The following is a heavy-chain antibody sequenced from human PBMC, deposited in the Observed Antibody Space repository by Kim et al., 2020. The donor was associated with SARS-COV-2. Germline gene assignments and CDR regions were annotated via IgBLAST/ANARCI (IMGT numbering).Heavy chain of an antibody. D-gene: IGHD5-12*01. CDR3: ARVALEIVATTPFDY. Sequence: ASVKVSCKASGYTFTSYAMHWVRQAPGKRLEWMGWINVGNGNTKYSQKYQGRVTITRDTSARTAYMALSSLRPEDTAVYYCARVALEIVATTPFDYWGQGTLVTASS. J-gene: IGHJ4*02. CDR2: INVGNGNT. V-gene: IGHV1-3*01. CDR1: GYTFTSYA.